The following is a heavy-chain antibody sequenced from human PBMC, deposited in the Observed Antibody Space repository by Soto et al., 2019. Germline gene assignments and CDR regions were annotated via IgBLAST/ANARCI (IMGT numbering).Heavy chain of an antibody. J-gene: IGHJ4*02. CDR1: GFTFSDYY. CDR2: ISSSSSYT. V-gene: IGHV3-11*06. Sequence: QVQLVESGGGLVKPGWSLRLSCAASGFTFSDYYMSWIRQAPGKGLEWVSYISSSSSYTNYADSVKGRFTISRDNAKNSLYLQMNSLRAEDTAVYYCARVVDTGATIDYWGQGTLVTVSS. D-gene: IGHD1-26*01. CDR3: ARVVDTGATIDY.